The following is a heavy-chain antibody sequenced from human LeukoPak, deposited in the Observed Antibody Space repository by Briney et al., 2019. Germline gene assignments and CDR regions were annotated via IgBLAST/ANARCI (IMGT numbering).Heavy chain of an antibody. CDR1: GFTFSSYS. J-gene: IGHJ3*02. CDR2: ISGSNSYI. V-gene: IGHV3-21*01. CDR3: AKEGDYYGSGSYRDGFDI. Sequence: GGSLRLSCAASGFTFSSYSMNWVRQAPGKGLEWVSSISGSNSYIYYADSVKGRFTISRDSFKNTLYLQMNSLRPEDTAVYYCAKEGDYYGSGSYRDGFDIWGQGTRATVSS. D-gene: IGHD3-10*01.